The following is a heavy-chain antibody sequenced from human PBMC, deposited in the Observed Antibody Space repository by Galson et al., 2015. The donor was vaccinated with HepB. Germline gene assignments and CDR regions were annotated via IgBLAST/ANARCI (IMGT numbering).Heavy chain of an antibody. CDR3: ARVSPTYYYDSSGYD. CDR1: GFTFSAYA. J-gene: IGHJ4*02. CDR2: ISSSSSYI. V-gene: IGHV3-21*01. Sequence: SLRLSCAASGFTFSAYAMNWVRQAPGKGLEWVSSISSSSSYIYYADSVKGRFTISRDNAKNSLYLQMNSLRAEDTAVYYCARVSPTYYYDSSGYDWGQGTLVTVSS. D-gene: IGHD3-22*01.